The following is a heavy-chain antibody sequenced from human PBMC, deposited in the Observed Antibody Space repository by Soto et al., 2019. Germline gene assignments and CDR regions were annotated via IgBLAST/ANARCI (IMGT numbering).Heavy chain of an antibody. CDR2: INHSGST. CDR3: ARGGRIAAAETNWFDP. CDR1: GGSFSGYY. Sequence: PSETLSLTCAVYGGSFSGYYWSWIRQPPGKGLEWIGEINHSGSTNYNPSLKSRVTISVDTSKNQFSLKLSSVTAADTAVYYCARGGRIAAAETNWFDPWGKGTLVTVS. V-gene: IGHV4-34*01. D-gene: IGHD6-13*01. J-gene: IGHJ5*02.